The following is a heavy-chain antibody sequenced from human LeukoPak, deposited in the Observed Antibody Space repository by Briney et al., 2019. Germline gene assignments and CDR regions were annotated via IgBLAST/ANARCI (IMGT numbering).Heavy chain of an antibody. CDR3: ARVTWKTVVAAPDY. CDR2: IVVGSGNT. Sequence: ASVKVSCKASGFTFTSSAMQWVRQARGQRLEWIGWIVVGSGNTNYAQKFQGRVSMTRDTSINTAYMEVSRLTSDDTAVYYCARVTWKTVVAAPDYWGQGTLVTVSS. J-gene: IGHJ4*02. V-gene: IGHV1-58*02. D-gene: IGHD2-15*01. CDR1: GFTFTSSA.